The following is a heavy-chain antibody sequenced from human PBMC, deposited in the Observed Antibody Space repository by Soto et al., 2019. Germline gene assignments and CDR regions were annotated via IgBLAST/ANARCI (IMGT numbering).Heavy chain of an antibody. CDR1: GGTFSSYT. CDR3: ARGPGSGVATLNY. V-gene: IGHV1-69*02. CDR2: IIPILGIA. J-gene: IGHJ4*02. D-gene: IGHD6-25*01. Sequence: QVQLVQSGAEVKKPGSSVKVSCKASGGTFSSYTISWVRQAPGQGLEWMGRIIPILGIANYAQKFQGRVTITADKPTSTAYMRLSSLRSEDTAVYYCARGPGSGVATLNYWGQGTLVTVSS.